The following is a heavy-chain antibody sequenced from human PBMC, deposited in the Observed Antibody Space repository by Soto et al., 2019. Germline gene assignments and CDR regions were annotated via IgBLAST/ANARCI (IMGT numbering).Heavy chain of an antibody. CDR3: ARFNWYFDV. CDR1: GGSISSYY. Sequence: QVQLQESGPGLVKPSETLSLTCTVSGGSISSYYWSWIRQPPGKGLEWIGYIYYRGSTNYNPSLKSRVNISVYTSKNQFPLKLSSVTAADTDMYYCARFNWYFDVWGRGTLVNVSS. CDR2: IYYRGST. V-gene: IGHV4-59*01. J-gene: IGHJ2*01.